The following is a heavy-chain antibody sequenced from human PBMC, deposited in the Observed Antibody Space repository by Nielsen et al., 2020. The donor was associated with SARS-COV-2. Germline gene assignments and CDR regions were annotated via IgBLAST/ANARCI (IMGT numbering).Heavy chain of an antibody. Sequence: GESLKISCAASGFTFSSYGMHWVRQAPGKGLEWVAVISYDGSNKYYADSVKGRFTISRDNSKNTLYLQMNSLRAEDTAVYYCATLPGSYAHNYCYYGMDVWGQGTTVTVSS. D-gene: IGHD2-15*01. J-gene: IGHJ6*02. V-gene: IGHV3-30*03. CDR2: ISYDGSNK. CDR3: ATLPGSYAHNYCYYGMDV. CDR1: GFTFSSYG.